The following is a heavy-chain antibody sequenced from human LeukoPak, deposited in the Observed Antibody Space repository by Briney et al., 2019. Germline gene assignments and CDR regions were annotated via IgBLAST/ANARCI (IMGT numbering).Heavy chain of an antibody. CDR1: GFNFSNYW. Sequence: GGSLRLSRIVSGFNFSNYWMNWVRQAPGKGLEWVAYIKHDGSKKYYVNSVKGRFSISRYNAKNSLYLQMNSLRAEDTAVYYCARALSHCLDYWGQGTLVTVSS. CDR2: IKHDGSKK. J-gene: IGHJ4*02. CDR3: ARALSHCLDY. D-gene: IGHD3-16*01. V-gene: IGHV3-7*01.